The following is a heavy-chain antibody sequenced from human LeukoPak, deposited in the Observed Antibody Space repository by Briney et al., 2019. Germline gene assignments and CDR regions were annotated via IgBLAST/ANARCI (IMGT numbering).Heavy chain of an antibody. J-gene: IGHJ5*02. CDR3: ARWAIFGGWFDP. CDR2: IYTGGST. D-gene: IGHD3-10*01. V-gene: IGHV4-61*02. Sequence: SETLSLTCTVSGGSISSGSYYWSWIRQPAGKGLEWIGRIYTGGSTNYNPSLKSRVTISVDTSKNQFSLKLSSVTAADTAVYYCARWAIFGGWFDPWGQGTLVTVSS. CDR1: GGSISSGSYY.